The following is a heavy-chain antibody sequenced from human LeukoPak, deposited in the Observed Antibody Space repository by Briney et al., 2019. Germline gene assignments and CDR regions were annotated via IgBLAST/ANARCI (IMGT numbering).Heavy chain of an antibody. CDR3: AKRDQQYSSSWYSASYYFDY. CDR2: ISYDGSNK. V-gene: IGHV3-30*18. CDR1: GFTFNNYA. J-gene: IGHJ4*02. Sequence: GGSLRLSCAVSGFTFNNYAMHWVRQAPGKGLEWVAVISYDGSNKYYIDSVKGRFTISRDNSKNTLYLQMNSLRAEDTAVYYCAKRDQQYSSSWYSASYYFDYWGQGTLVTVSS. D-gene: IGHD6-13*01.